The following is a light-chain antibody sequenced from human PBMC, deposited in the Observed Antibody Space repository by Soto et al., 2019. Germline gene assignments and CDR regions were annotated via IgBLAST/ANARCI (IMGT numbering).Light chain of an antibody. CDR1: QSLSKY. J-gene: IGKJ4*01. CDR3: QQSHSIPLT. V-gene: IGKV1-39*01. CDR2: AAS. Sequence: DIQMTQSPSSLSASVGDRVTITCRASQSLSKYLNWYQQKPGKAPKLLIYAASSLQSGVPSRFSASDFGTDFTLTISSLQPEDFATYYCQQSHSIPLTFGGGTKVDIK.